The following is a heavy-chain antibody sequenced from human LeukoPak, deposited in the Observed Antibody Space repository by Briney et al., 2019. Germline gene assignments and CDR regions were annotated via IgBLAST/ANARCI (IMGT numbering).Heavy chain of an antibody. CDR2: IVGSGDTT. CDR1: GFTFSNYA. CDR3: AKRHTSGWFYFDY. Sequence: GGSLRLSCAASGFTFSNYAMSWVRQAPGKGLEWVSTIVGSGDTTYYADSVKGRFTISRDNSKSTLFLHMNSLRAEDTAVYYCAKRHTSGWFYFDYWGQGTLVTVSA. J-gene: IGHJ4*02. V-gene: IGHV3-23*01. D-gene: IGHD6-19*01.